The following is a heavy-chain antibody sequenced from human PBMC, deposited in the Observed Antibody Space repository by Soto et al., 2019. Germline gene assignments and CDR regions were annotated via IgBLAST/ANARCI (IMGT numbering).Heavy chain of an antibody. Sequence: PGGSLRLSCAASGFTFNTYAMNWVRQAPGKGLEWDSAISADGAGTYYADSVKGRFTISRDNSKNTLSLQMNSLRAEDTAIFYCARISSSSCTDYWGQGTPVTVSS. CDR2: ISADGAGT. J-gene: IGHJ4*02. CDR3: ARISSSSCTDY. V-gene: IGHV3-23*01. CDR1: GFTFNTYA. D-gene: IGHD6-13*01.